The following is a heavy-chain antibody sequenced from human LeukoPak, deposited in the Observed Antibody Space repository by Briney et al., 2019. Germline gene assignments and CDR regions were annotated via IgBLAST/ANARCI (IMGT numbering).Heavy chain of an antibody. D-gene: IGHD6-19*01. CDR1: GFTFSSYG. J-gene: IGHJ4*02. V-gene: IGHV3-30*18. CDR2: ISYDGSNK. Sequence: PGGSLRLSCAAYGFTFSSYGMHWVRQAPAKGLEWVAVISYDGSNKYYADSVKGRFTISRDNSKNTLYLQMNSLRAEDTAVYYCAKDAVAGFDYWGQGTLVTVSS. CDR3: AKDAVAGFDY.